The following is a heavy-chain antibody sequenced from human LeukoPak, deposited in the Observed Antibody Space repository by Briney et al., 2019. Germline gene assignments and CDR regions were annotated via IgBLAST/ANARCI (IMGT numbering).Heavy chain of an antibody. CDR1: GGSFSGYY. Sequence: PSETLSLTCAVYGGSFSGYYWSWIRQPPGKGLEWIGEINHSGSTNYNPSLKGRVTISVDTSKNQFSLKLSSVTAADTAVYYCARAPFSTGDYYFDYWGQGTLVTVSS. D-gene: IGHD2/OR15-2a*01. J-gene: IGHJ4*02. CDR3: ARAPFSTGDYYFDY. V-gene: IGHV4-34*01. CDR2: INHSGST.